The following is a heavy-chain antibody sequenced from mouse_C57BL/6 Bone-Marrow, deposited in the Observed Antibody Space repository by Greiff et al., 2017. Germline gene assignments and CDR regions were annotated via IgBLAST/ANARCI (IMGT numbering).Heavy chain of an antibody. CDR1: GYTFTSYW. J-gene: IGHJ3*01. D-gene: IGHD1-1*01. CDR3: ARTTTVVAEAY. CDR2: IDPSDSYT. V-gene: IGHV1-50*01. Sequence: QVQLQQPGAELVKPGASVTLSCKASGYTFTSYWMQWVKQRPGQGLEWIGEIDPSDSYTTYNTKFKGKATLTVDTSSSTAYMQLSSLTSEDSAVYYCARTTTVVAEAYWGQGTLVTVSA.